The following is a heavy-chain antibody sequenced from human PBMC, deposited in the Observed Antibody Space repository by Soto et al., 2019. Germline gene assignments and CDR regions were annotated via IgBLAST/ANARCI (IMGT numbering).Heavy chain of an antibody. CDR1: GFTFSSYD. Sequence: GGSLRLSCAASGFTFSSYDMHWVRQATGKGLEWVSAIGTAGDTYYPGSVKGRFTISRENAKNSLYLQMNSLRAGDTAVYYCAIATYYYGSGKAKTFDYWGQGTVVTVSS. D-gene: IGHD3-10*01. J-gene: IGHJ4*02. V-gene: IGHV3-13*04. CDR3: AIATYYYGSGKAKTFDY. CDR2: IGTAGDT.